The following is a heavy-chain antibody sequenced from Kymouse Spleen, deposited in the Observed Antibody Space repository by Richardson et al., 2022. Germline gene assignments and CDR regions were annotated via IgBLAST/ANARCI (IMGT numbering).Heavy chain of an antibody. Sequence: EVQLVESGGGLVKPGGSLRLSCAASGFTFSNAWMSWVRQAPGKGLEWVGRIKSKTDGGTTDYAAPVKGRFTISRDDSKNTLYLQMNSLKTEDTAVYYCTTPRIAARDAFDIWGQGTMVTVSS. CDR1: GFTFSNAW. V-gene: IGHV3-15*01. CDR2: IKSKTDGGTT. J-gene: IGHJ3*02. CDR3: TTPRIAARDAFDI. D-gene: IGHD6-6*01.